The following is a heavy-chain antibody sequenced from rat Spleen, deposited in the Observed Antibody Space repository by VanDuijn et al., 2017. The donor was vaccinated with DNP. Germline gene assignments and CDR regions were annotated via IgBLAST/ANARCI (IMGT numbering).Heavy chain of an antibody. J-gene: IGHJ2*01. CDR1: GFTFSDYY. Sequence: EVQLAEYGGGLVQPGRSLKLSCAASGFTFSDYYMAWVRQAPTKGLEWVASISYDGGSTYYRDSVKGRFTISRDNAKSSLYLQMDSLRSEDTATYYCTTEYYGYTLHGDWGQGVMVTVSS. CDR2: ISYDGGST. V-gene: IGHV5-20*01. CDR3: TTEYYGYTLHGD. D-gene: IGHD1-9*01.